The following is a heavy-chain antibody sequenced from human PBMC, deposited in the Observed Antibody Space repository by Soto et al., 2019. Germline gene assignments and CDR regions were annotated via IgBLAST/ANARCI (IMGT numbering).Heavy chain of an antibody. J-gene: IGHJ4*02. Sequence: QEYLVESGGGVVRPGTSLKLSCRAPGVTFNSYSFHWVRQPPGEGLEWVASLTSDGGNENYAESVRGRFSLSRDNSNNIFYLQINSVRPEDTAVYYCARELTAFDTWGQGTLVAVSS. D-gene: IGHD3-22*01. CDR2: LTSDGGNE. CDR1: GVTFNSYS. CDR3: ARELTAFDT. V-gene: IGHV3-30-3*01.